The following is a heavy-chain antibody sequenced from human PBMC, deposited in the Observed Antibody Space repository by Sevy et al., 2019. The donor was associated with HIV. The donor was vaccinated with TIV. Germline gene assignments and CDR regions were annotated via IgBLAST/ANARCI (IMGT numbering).Heavy chain of an antibody. CDR2: ISSSGSTI. Sequence: GGSLRLSCAASGFTFSSYEMNWVRQAPGKGLEWVSYISSSGSTIYYADSVKGRFTLSRDNAKNSLYLQMNSLRAEDTAVYYCARVLHEPRVTVGITGTTRKIGPYYYYYYMDVWGKGTTVTVSS. V-gene: IGHV3-48*03. CDR1: GFTFSSYE. D-gene: IGHD1-20*01. J-gene: IGHJ6*03. CDR3: ARVLHEPRVTVGITGTTRKIGPYYYYYYMDV.